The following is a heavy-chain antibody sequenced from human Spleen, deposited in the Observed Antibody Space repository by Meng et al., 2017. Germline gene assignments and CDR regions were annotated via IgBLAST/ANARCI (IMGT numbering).Heavy chain of an antibody. CDR2: IDPSGGST. CDR1: GYTFTSYY. D-gene: IGHD3-10*01. Sequence: ASVKVSCKASGYTFTSYYIHWVRQAPGQGLEWMGIIDPSGGSTTYAQKFQGRVTMTRDTSTNTVYMELSSLRSEDTAVYYCARDRAGVNYFDYWGQGTLVTVSS. V-gene: IGHV1-46*01. J-gene: IGHJ4*02. CDR3: ARDRAGVNYFDY.